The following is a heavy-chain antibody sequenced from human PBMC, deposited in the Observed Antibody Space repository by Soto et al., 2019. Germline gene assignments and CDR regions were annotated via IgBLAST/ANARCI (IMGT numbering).Heavy chain of an antibody. CDR1: DASISAYA. V-gene: IGHV4-4*07. CDR3: ARGPYSSGWYVVDY. Sequence: SETLSLTCTVSDASISAYAWSWIRQPAGKGLEWIGRLYSSGNTNYNPSFKSRLTMSADTSKNQFSLKLSSVTAADTAVYYCARGPYSSGWYVVDYWGQGTLVTVSS. D-gene: IGHD6-19*01. CDR2: LYSSGNT. J-gene: IGHJ4*02.